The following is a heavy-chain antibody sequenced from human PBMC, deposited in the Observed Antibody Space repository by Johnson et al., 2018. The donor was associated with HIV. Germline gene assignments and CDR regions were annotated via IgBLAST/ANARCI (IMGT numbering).Heavy chain of an antibody. CDR1: GFTFSSYA. CDR3: AKALLLTTATSRDAFDI. V-gene: IGHV3-30*04. J-gene: IGHJ3*02. Sequence: QVQLVESGGGVVQPGRSLRLSCAASGFTFSSYAMHWVRQAPGKGLEWVAVISYDGRNKYYADSVKGRFTISRDNSKNRLYLQMNSLRAEDTAVYFCAKALLLTTATSRDAFDIWGQGTMVTVSS. CDR2: ISYDGRNK. D-gene: IGHD4-17*01.